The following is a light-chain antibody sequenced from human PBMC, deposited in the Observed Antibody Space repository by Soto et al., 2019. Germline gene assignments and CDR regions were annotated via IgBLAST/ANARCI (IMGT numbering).Light chain of an antibody. CDR2: WAS. J-gene: IGKJ1*01. V-gene: IGKV4-1*01. CDR1: QSVLYSSNNKNY. Sequence: DIVMTQSPDSLAVSLGERATINCKSSQSVLYSSNNKNYLAWYQQRPGQPTNLLIYWASTRESGVPDRFSGSWSGTDFTLTISSLQAEDVAIYYCQQYFSFPWTFGQGTKVEIK. CDR3: QQYFSFPWT.